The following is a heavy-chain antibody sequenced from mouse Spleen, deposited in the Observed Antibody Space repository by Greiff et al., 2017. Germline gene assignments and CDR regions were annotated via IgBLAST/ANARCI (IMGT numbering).Heavy chain of an antibody. CDR3: ARPYYRYAWFAY. D-gene: IGHD2-14*01. CDR2: ISSGSSTI. J-gene: IGHJ3*01. Sequence: EVMLVESGGGLVKPGGSLKLSCAASGFTFSDYGMHWVRQAPEKGLEWVAYISSGSSTIYYADTVKGRFTISRDNAKNTLFLQMTSLRSEDTAMYYCARPYYRYAWFAYWGQGTLVTVSA. CDR1: GFTFSDYG. V-gene: IGHV5-17*01.